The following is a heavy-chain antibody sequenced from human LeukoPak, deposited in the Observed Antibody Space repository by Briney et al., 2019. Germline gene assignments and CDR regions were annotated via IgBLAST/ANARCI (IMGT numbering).Heavy chain of an antibody. D-gene: IGHD3-10*01. V-gene: IGHV1-8*01. Sequence: ASVKVSCKASGYTFTSYDINWVRQATGQGLEWMGWMNPNSGNTGYAQKFQGRVTITTDESTSTAYMELSSLRSEDTAVYYCAVGGSGRHYYMDVWGKGTTVTVSS. J-gene: IGHJ6*03. CDR3: AVGGSGRHYYMDV. CDR2: MNPNSGNT. CDR1: GYTFTSYD.